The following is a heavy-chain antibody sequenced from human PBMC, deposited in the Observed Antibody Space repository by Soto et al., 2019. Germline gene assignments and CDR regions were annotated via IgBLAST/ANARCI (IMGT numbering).Heavy chain of an antibody. CDR2: IYPGDSDT. CDR3: ARRDSSGYDPDAFDI. Sequence: PGESLKISCKGSGYSFTSYWIGWVRQMPGKGLEWMGIIYPGDSDTRYSPSFYGHVSISADNSIGTAYLQWSSLRASDTAIYYCARRDSSGYDPDAFDIWGQGTLVTV. V-gene: IGHV5-51*01. CDR1: GYSFTSYW. J-gene: IGHJ3*02. D-gene: IGHD3-22*01.